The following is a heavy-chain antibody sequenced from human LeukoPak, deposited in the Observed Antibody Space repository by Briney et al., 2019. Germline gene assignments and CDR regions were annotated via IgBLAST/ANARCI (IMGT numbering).Heavy chain of an antibody. V-gene: IGHV4-61*01. Sequence: SETLSHTCTVSGGSVSSGSYYWSWIRQPPGKGLEWIGYIYYSGSTYYNPSLKSRVTISVDTSKNQFSLKLSSVTAADTAVYCCARDGPPHPYCSGGSCYYYYGLDVWGKGTTVTVSS. CDR1: GGSVSSGSYY. CDR2: IYYSGST. CDR3: ARDGPPHPYCSGGSCYYYYGLDV. D-gene: IGHD2-15*01. J-gene: IGHJ6*04.